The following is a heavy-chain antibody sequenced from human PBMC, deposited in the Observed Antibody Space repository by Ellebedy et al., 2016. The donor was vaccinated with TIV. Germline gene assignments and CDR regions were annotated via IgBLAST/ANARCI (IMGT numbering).Heavy chain of an antibody. CDR1: GFTFSDYW. V-gene: IGHV3-7*01. CDR3: ARDQGWAYPGSTRFDY. J-gene: IGHJ4*03. CDR2: IKQDGSEK. Sequence: PGGSLRLSCAASGFTFSDYWVSWVRQAPGKGLEWVANIKQDGSEKWYVDSVKGRFTISRDNAKKSLYLQMSSLRAEDTAVYYCARDQGWAYPGSTRFDYWGQGTLVTVSS. D-gene: IGHD3-10*01.